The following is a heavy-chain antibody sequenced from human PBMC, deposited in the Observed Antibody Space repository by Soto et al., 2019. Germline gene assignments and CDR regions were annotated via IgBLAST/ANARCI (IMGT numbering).Heavy chain of an antibody. D-gene: IGHD2-15*01. CDR1: GFSLSTSGVG. J-gene: IGHJ4*02. V-gene: IGHV2-5*02. Sequence: SGPTLVNPTQALTLTCTFSGFSLSTSGVGVGWMRQPPGKAVEWLALIYWDDDKSYSPSLKSRLTITKDSSKNQVVRTMNNVEPVDTAPYYCSHTQDNGGSCFDYWGQGTLVTVSS. CDR3: SHTQDNGGSCFDY. CDR2: IYWDDDK.